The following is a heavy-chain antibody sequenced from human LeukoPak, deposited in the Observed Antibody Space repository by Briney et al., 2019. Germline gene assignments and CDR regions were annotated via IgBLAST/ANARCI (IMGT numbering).Heavy chain of an antibody. Sequence: ASVKVSCKASGYTFTGYYMHWVRQAPGQGLEWMGWINPNSGGTNYAQKFQGRVTMTRDTSISTAYMELSRLGSDDTAVYYCARVPPYGSGSSETYYYYGMDVWGQGTTVTVSS. CDR3: ARVPPYGSGSSETYYYYGMDV. CDR2: INPNSGGT. V-gene: IGHV1-2*02. CDR1: GYTFTGYY. J-gene: IGHJ6*02. D-gene: IGHD3-10*01.